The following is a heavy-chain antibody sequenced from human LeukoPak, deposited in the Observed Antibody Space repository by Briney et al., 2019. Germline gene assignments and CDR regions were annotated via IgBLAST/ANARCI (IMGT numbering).Heavy chain of an antibody. CDR1: GFTFSNYW. D-gene: IGHD2-21*02. Sequence: GGSLRLSCAASGFTFSNYWMHWVRQAPGKGLVWVSRINSDGRSTNYADSVKGRFTISRDNAKNTLYLQMNSLRAEDTAVYYCANLVVVTDKDAFDIWGQGTMVTVSS. J-gene: IGHJ3*02. CDR2: INSDGRST. V-gene: IGHV3-74*01. CDR3: ANLVVVTDKDAFDI.